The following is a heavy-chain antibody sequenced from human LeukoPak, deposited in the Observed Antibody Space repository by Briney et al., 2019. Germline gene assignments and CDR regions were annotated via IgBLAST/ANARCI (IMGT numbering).Heavy chain of an antibody. CDR3: ARLERGPKNWFDP. D-gene: IGHD1-1*01. CDR1: GGSISSYY. CDR2: IYYSGST. J-gene: IGHJ5*02. Sequence: SETLSLTCTVSGGSISSYYWSWIRQPPGKGLEWIGYIYYSGSTNYNPSLKSRVTISVDTSKNQFSLKLSSVTAADTAVYYCARLERGPKNWFDPWGQGTLVTVSS. V-gene: IGHV4-59*08.